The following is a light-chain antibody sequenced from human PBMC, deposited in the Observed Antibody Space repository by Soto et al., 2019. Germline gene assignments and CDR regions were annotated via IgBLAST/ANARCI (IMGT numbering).Light chain of an antibody. Sequence: QSVLTQPASVSGSPGQSITISCTGTSSDIGGYNYVSWNQQHPGKAPKVMIYEVNNRPSGVSNRFSGSKPGNTASLTISGLQAEDEADYYCSSYTSSSTLVFGTGTKVTVL. J-gene: IGLJ1*01. CDR1: SSDIGGYNY. CDR3: SSYTSSSTLV. CDR2: EVN. V-gene: IGLV2-14*01.